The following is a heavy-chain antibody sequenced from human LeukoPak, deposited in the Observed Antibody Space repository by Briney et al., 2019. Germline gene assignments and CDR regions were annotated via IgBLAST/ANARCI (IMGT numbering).Heavy chain of an antibody. CDR3: ARDDSSGYRCDN. V-gene: IGHV3-74*01. CDR1: GFTFRSYW. J-gene: IGHJ4*02. CDR2: ISSDGSTT. Sequence: PGGSLRLSRAASGFTFRSYWMHWVRQVPGRGLVWVSRISSDGSTTNYADSVKGRFTISRDNAKNTLYLQMNSLRAEDTAVYYCARDDSSGYRCDNWGQGTLVTVSS. D-gene: IGHD3-22*01.